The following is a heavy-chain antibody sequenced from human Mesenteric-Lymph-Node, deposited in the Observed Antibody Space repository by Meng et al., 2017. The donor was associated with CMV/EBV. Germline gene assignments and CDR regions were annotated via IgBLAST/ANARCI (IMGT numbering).Heavy chain of an antibody. D-gene: IGHD2-2*01. V-gene: IGHV4-34*01. CDR3: ARDPGSATGWADY. J-gene: IGHJ4*02. CDR1: GGSFSGYY. CDR2: INHSGST. Sequence: GSLRLSCAVYGGSFSGYYWSWIRQPPGKGLEWIGEINHSGSTFYNPSLRSRVTISVDTSMNQFSLKLSSVTAADTAVYYCARDPGSATGWADYWGQGTLVTVSS.